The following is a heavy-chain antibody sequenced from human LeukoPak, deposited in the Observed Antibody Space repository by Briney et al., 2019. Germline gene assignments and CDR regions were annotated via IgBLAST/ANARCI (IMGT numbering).Heavy chain of an antibody. Sequence: GGSLRLSCAASGFTFSNYGMHWVRQAPGKGLEWVAVISYDGSDNYYADSVKGRFTISRDNSKNTLCLQMNSLRAEDTAVYYCAKVSRQWELVYWFDPWGQGTLVTVSS. CDR3: AKVSRQWELVYWFDP. J-gene: IGHJ5*02. CDR2: ISYDGSDN. V-gene: IGHV3-30*18. CDR1: GFTFSNYG. D-gene: IGHD1-26*01.